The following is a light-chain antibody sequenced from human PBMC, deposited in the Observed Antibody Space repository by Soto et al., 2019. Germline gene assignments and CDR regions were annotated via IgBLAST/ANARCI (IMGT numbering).Light chain of an antibody. CDR1: QSISSW. CDR2: DAS. V-gene: IGKV1-5*01. J-gene: IGKJ1*01. CDR3: QQYNSYSWT. Sequence: DIQMTQSPSTLSASVGDRVTITCRASQSISSWLAWYQQKPGKAPKLLIYDASSLESGVPSRFSGSGSGTEFTLTSSSLQPDDFATDFCQQYNSYSWTVGQGTKVEIK.